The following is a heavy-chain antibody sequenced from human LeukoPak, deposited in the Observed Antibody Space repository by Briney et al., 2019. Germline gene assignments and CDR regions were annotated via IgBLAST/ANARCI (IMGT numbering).Heavy chain of an antibody. CDR3: ASGGVVVPFDY. Sequence: GGSLRLSCAASKFTFSSYAMHWVRQAPGKGLEWVAVISYDGSNKYYADSVKGRFTISRDNSKNTLYLQMNSLRAEDTAVYYCASGGVVVPFDYWGQGTLVTVSS. D-gene: IGHD2-15*01. V-gene: IGHV3-30-3*01. CDR2: ISYDGSNK. CDR1: KFTFSSYA. J-gene: IGHJ4*02.